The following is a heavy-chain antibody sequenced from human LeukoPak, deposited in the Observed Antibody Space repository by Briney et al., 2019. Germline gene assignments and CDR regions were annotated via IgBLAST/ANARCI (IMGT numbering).Heavy chain of an antibody. J-gene: IGHJ4*02. Sequence: SETLSLTCTVSGDYISNNYWSWIRQPAGQGLEWIGRIYSSGSTNYNPSLKSRVTMSVDTSKNQFSLRMSSVTAADTAMYYCARDFDYWGQGILVTVSS. CDR1: GDYISNNY. CDR2: IYSSGST. CDR3: ARDFDY. V-gene: IGHV4-4*07.